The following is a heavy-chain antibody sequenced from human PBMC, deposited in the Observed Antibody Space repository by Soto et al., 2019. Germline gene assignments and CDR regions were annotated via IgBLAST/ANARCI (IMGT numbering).Heavy chain of an antibody. CDR1: GGSISSSNW. CDR3: ARESGIAVAGTKDYYGMDV. J-gene: IGHJ6*02. V-gene: IGHV4-4*02. D-gene: IGHD6-19*01. CDR2: IYHSGST. Sequence: PSETLSLTCAVSGGSISSSNWWSWVRQPPGKGLEWIGEIYHSGSTNYNPSLKSRVTISVDKSKNQFSLKLSSVTAADTAVYYCARESGIAVAGTKDYYGMDVWGQGTTVTVS.